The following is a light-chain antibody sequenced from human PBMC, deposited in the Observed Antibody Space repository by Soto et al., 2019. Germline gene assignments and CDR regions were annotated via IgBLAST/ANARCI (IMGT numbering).Light chain of an antibody. CDR1: NSDVGTYNF. CDR2: EVN. V-gene: IGLV2-14*01. J-gene: IGLJ2*01. Sequence: QSVLTQPASVSGSPGQSITISCTGANSDVGTYNFVSWYQQYPGKAPKLIIYEVNNRPSGVSTRFSGSKSGNTASLTISGLQAEDEADYHCSSYTRTTTLVFGGGTKVTVL. CDR3: SSYTRTTTLV.